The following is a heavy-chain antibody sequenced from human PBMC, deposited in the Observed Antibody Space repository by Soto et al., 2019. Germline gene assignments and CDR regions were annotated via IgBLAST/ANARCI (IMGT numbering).Heavy chain of an antibody. D-gene: IGHD2-15*01. CDR1: GGTFSSYT. V-gene: IGHV1-69*04. J-gene: IGHJ3*02. Sequence: SVKVSCKASGGTFSSYTISWVRQAPGQGLEWMGRIIPILGIANYAQKFQGRVTITADKSTSTAYMELSSLRSEDTAVYYCAREGLVEVVAATPFAFDIWGQGTMVTVSS. CDR3: AREGLVEVVAATPFAFDI. CDR2: IIPILGIA.